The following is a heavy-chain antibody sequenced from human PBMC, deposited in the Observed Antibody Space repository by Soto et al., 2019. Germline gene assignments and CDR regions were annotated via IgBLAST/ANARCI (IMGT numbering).Heavy chain of an antibody. CDR1: GGTFSSYA. J-gene: IGHJ4*02. D-gene: IGHD6-13*01. CDR3: ARESIAAAGTDC. V-gene: IGHV1-69*12. Sequence: QVQLVQSGAEVKKPGSSVKVSCKASGGTFSSYAISWVRQAPGQGLEWMGGIIPIFGTANYAQKFQGRVXSXAXXSTSTAYMELSSLRSEDTAVYYFARESIAAAGTDCWGQATLVSASS. CDR2: IIPIFGTA.